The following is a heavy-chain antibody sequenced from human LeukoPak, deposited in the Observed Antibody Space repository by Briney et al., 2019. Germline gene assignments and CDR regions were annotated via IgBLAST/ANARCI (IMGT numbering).Heavy chain of an antibody. V-gene: IGHV1-18*01. CDR1: GYTFTSYG. D-gene: IGHD6-19*01. J-gene: IGHJ3*02. Sequence: GASVKVSCKASGYTFTSYGISWVRQAPGQGLEWRGWISAYNGNTNYAQKLQGRVTMTTDTSTSTAYMELRSLRSDDTAVYYCARQYSSGWYMSAFDIWGQGTMVTVSS. CDR3: ARQYSSGWYMSAFDI. CDR2: ISAYNGNT.